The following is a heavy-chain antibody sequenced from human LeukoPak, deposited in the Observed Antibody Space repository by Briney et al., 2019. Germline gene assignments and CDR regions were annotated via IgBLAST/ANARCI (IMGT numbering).Heavy chain of an antibody. V-gene: IGHV1-24*01. Sequence: ASVKVSCTVSGYTLTELSMHWVRQAPGKGLEWMGGFDPEDGETIYAQKFQGRVTMTEDTSTDTAYMELSSLRSEDTAVYYCATDLTTSIAARGVDYWGQGTLVTVSS. D-gene: IGHD6-6*01. CDR3: ATDLTTSIAARGVDY. J-gene: IGHJ4*02. CDR2: FDPEDGET. CDR1: GYTLTELS.